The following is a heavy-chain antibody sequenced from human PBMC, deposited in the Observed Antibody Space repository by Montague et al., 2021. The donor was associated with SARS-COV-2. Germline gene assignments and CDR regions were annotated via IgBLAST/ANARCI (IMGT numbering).Heavy chain of an antibody. J-gene: IGHJ3*01. CDR3: VKGGGSTSAAFDF. CDR1: GFIFKDFD. D-gene: IGHD2-2*01. V-gene: IGHV3-13*01. Sequence: SLSLSFSVSGFIFKDFDMHWVRQVTGRGLEWVAGIFTEGDSYFSDSVTGRFTLSRENAKKSIFLQMNSLSAADTAVYYCVKGGGSTSAAFDFWGRGILVVVSS. CDR2: IFTEGDS.